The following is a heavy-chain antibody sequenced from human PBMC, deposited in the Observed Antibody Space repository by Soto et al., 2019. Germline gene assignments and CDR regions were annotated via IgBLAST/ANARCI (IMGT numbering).Heavy chain of an antibody. J-gene: IGHJ6*02. CDR2: MSPSSGNT. D-gene: IGHD3-10*01. Sequence: QVQLVQSGAEVKKPGASVKVSCKASGYTFTTYEINWVRQVPGQGLEWMGWMSPSSGNTGYVDQFRGRVTMTSNTSMTTAYMELSSLRSEDTAGYYCARVGGQLFGDHGRDVWGQGTTVTVSS. CDR3: ARVGGQLFGDHGRDV. CDR1: GYTFTTYE. V-gene: IGHV1-8*01.